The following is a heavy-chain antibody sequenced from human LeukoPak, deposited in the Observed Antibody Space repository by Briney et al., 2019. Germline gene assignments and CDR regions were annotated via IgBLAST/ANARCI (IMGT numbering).Heavy chain of an antibody. CDR3: ARDFIVSYYDSSGFGY. D-gene: IGHD3-22*01. V-gene: IGHV3-7*05. CDR2: IKQDGSEK. CDR1: GFTSSSYW. J-gene: IGHJ4*02. Sequence: GGSLRLSCAASGFTSSSYWMSWVRQAPGKGLEWVANIKQDGSEKYYVDSVKGRFTISRDNAKNSLYLQMNSLRAEDTAVYYCARDFIVSYYDSSGFGYWGQGTLVTVSS.